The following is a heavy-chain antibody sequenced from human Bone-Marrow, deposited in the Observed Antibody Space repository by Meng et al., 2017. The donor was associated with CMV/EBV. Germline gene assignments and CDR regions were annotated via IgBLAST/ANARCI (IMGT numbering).Heavy chain of an antibody. D-gene: IGHD6-13*01. CDR3: AGIAAAGTLWYYYYGMAV. CDR1: GGSISSYY. V-gene: IGHV4-59*01. J-gene: IGHJ6*02. CDR2: IYYSGST. Sequence: SETLSLTCTVSGGSISSYYWSWIRQPPGKGLEWIGYIYYSGSTNYNPSLKSRVTISVDTSKNQFSLKLSSVTAADTAVYYCAGIAAAGTLWYYYYGMAVWGPGNTVTVSS.